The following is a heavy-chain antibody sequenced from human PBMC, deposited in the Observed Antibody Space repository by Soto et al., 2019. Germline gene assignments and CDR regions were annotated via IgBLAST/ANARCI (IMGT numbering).Heavy chain of an antibody. CDR1: GLTFSSYW. V-gene: IGHV3-74*01. CDR2: INSDGSST. Sequence: EVQLVESGGGLVQPGGSLRLSCAASGLTFSSYWMHWVRQAPGKGLVWVSRINSDGSSTSYADSVKGRCTISRDNAKNTLYLQMNRLRAEDTAVYYCARDEAAQYYFDYWGQGTLVTVSS. D-gene: IGHD6-13*01. CDR3: ARDEAAQYYFDY. J-gene: IGHJ4*02.